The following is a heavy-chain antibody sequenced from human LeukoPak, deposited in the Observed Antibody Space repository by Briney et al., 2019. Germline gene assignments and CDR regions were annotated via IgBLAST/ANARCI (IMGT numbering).Heavy chain of an antibody. J-gene: IGHJ5*02. CDR1: GGTFSSYA. D-gene: IGHD3-10*01. CDR2: IIPIFGTA. CDR3: AMVRGLVSWFDP. Sequence: ASVKVSCKASGGTFSSYAISWVRQAPGQGLEWMGGIIPIFGTANYAQKLQGRVTMTTDTSTSTAYMDLRSLRSDDTAVYYCAMVRGLVSWFDPWGQGTLVTVSS. V-gene: IGHV1-69*05.